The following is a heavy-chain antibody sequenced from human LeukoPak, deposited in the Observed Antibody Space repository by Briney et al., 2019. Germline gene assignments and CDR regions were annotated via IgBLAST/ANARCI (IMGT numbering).Heavy chain of an antibody. Sequence: PGGSLRLSCAASGFTFSSYAMHWVRQAPGKGLEWVAVISYDGSNKYYADSVKGRFTISRDNSKNTLYLQMNSLRAEDTAVYYCAKFDTYSGYGDGWGQGTLVTVSS. CDR3: AKFDTYSGYGDG. CDR1: GFTFSSYA. D-gene: IGHD5-12*01. V-gene: IGHV3-30-3*02. J-gene: IGHJ4*02. CDR2: ISYDGSNK.